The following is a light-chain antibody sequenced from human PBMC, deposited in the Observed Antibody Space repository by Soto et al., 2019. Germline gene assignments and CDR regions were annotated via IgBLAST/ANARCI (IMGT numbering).Light chain of an antibody. CDR3: SSYAGRNIVV. CDR1: SSDVGGYNF. Sequence: QSALTQPPSASGSPGQSVTISCTGNSSDVGGYNFVSWYQQHPGKAPKLMIYEVSERPSGVPDRFSGYKSGNTASLTVSGLPAEDEADYYCSSYAGRNIVVFGGGTKLTVL. V-gene: IGLV2-8*01. CDR2: EVS. J-gene: IGLJ2*01.